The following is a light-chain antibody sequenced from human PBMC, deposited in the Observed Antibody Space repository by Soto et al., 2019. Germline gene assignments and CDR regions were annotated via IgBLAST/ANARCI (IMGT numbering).Light chain of an antibody. CDR3: QHYKSHPKA. CDR2: AAS. V-gene: IGKV1-17*01. Sequence: SKSPVSVSAYMGEKIIITCRASRDVGSDVSWYQQKPGQAPKLVIYAASNLYTGVPSRFSGRRSGTEFTLTISSLQPEDFATYYCQHYKSHPKAFGQGTKVDIK. J-gene: IGKJ1*01. CDR1: RDVGSD.